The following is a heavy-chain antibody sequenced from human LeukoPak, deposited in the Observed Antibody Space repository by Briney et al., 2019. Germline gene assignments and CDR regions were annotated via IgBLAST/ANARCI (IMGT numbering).Heavy chain of an antibody. CDR1: GYTFTGYY. D-gene: IGHD2-8*01. Sequence: EASVKVSCKASGYTFTGYYMHWVRQAPGQGLEWMGWINPNSGGTNYAQKFQGRATMTRDTSISTAYMELSRLRSDDTAVYYCARRYCTNGVCYVYLDYWGQGTLVTVSS. CDR3: ARRYCTNGVCYVYLDY. J-gene: IGHJ4*02. CDR2: INPNSGGT. V-gene: IGHV1-2*02.